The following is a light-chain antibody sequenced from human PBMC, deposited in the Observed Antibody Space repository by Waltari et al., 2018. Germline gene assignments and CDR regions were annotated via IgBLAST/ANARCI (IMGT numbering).Light chain of an antibody. V-gene: IGKV4-1*01. J-gene: IGKJ2*01. CDR1: QSLLYSSNNKNY. CDR2: WAS. CDR3: QQYYTSPYA. Sequence: DIVMTQSPDSLAVSLGERVTISCKSSQSLLYSSNNKNYLAWYQQKPGQAPKLLIYWASTRESGVPNRFSGGGSGTDFTLTISGLQAEDVAVYYCQQYYTSPYAFGQGTKVEIK.